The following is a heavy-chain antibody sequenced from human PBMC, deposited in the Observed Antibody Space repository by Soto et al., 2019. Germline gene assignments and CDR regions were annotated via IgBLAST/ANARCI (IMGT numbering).Heavy chain of an antibody. V-gene: IGHV1-69*12. D-gene: IGHD2-21*02. CDR3: AGPVATVYYYSGMDV. CDR1: GGTFSSYA. CDR2: IIPIFGTA. J-gene: IGHJ6*02. Sequence: QVQLVQSGAEVKKPGSSVKVSCKASGGTFSSYAITWVRQAPGQGLEWMGGIIPIFGTADYAQKFQGRVTITADESTSTAYMARSSLRAEDTAVYYCAGPVATVYYYSGMDVWGQGTTVTVSS.